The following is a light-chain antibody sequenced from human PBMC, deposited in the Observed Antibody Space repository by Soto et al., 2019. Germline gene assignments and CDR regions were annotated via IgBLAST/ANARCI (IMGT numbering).Light chain of an antibody. J-gene: IGKJ2*01. V-gene: IGKV1-39*01. Sequence: DMQMTQSPSSLSASVGDRVTITCRASQTISNHLNWYQQKPGEAPKLLIYAASTLQSGVPSRFSGSGYETDFTLSITSLQAEDSATYYCQQSYNSHTFGQGTKLEIK. CDR3: QQSYNSHT. CDR2: AAS. CDR1: QTISNH.